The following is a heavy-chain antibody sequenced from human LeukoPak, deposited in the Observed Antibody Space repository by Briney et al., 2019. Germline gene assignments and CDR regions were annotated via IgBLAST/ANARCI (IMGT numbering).Heavy chain of an antibody. CDR2: ISYDGSNK. J-gene: IGHJ4*02. Sequence: GSLRLSCAASGFTFSSYAMHWVRQAPGKGLEWVAVISYDGSNKYYAGSVKGRFTISRDNSKNTLYLQMNSLRAEDTAVYYCAKDPYQHTAMVPFFDYWGQGTLVTVSS. CDR3: AKDPYQHTAMVPFFDY. D-gene: IGHD5-18*01. V-gene: IGHV3-30*04. CDR1: GFTFSSYA.